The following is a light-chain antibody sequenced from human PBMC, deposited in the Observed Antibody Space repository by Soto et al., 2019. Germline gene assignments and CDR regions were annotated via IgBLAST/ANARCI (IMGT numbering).Light chain of an antibody. CDR3: XXXYNF. V-gene: IGKV3D-7*01. CDR1: XXXXSSY. CDR2: GAS. Sequence: SCXAXXXXXSSYLTWYQQKPGQAPRLLIYGASTRATSIPARFSGSGSXTDFTLTISSXXPXDXAVXYXXXXYNFFGPG. J-gene: IGKJ3*01.